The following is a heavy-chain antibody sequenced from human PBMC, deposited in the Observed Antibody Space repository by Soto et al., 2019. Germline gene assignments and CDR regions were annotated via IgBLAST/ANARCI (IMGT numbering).Heavy chain of an antibody. J-gene: IGHJ3*02. CDR2: IYPGDSDT. V-gene: IGHV5-51*01. Sequence: PGESLKISCKGSGYSFTSYWIGWVRQMPGKGLEWMGIIYPGDSDTRYSPSFQGQVTISADKSISTAYLQWSSLKASDTAMYYCARQIPDYYDSSAPAAFDIWGQGTMVTVSS. CDR3: ARQIPDYYDSSAPAAFDI. D-gene: IGHD3-22*01. CDR1: GYSFTSYW.